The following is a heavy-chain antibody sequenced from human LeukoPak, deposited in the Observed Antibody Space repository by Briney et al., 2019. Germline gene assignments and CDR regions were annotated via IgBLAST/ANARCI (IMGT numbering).Heavy chain of an antibody. CDR1: GFTFSDHA. CDR2: INKNSRYI. CDR3: ARSVPMAVSGLDL. D-gene: IGHD5/OR15-5a*01. Sequence: GGSLRLSCATSGFTFSDHAMHSVRQAPGRGLEWISSINKNSRYIYYADSLKGRFTISRDNAQNSLYLQINSLTTEDTAVYYCARSVPMAVSGLDLWGQGTLVTVSS. V-gene: IGHV3-21*01. J-gene: IGHJ5*02.